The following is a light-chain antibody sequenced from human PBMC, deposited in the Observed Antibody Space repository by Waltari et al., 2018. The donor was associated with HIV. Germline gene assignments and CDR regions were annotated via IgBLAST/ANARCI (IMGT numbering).Light chain of an antibody. V-gene: IGLV2-11*01. CDR3: CSYAGSYTFG. Sequence: QSALTQPRPVSGSPGQSVTLSCTGTSSDVGGYNFVSWYQQHPGKAPKLMIYDVTKRPSGVPDRFSGSKSGNTASLTISGLQAEDEADYYCCSYAGSYTFGFGGGTKLTVL. CDR1: SSDVGGYNF. J-gene: IGLJ3*02. CDR2: DVT.